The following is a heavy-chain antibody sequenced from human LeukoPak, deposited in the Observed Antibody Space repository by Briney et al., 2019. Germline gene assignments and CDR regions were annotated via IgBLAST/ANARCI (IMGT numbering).Heavy chain of an antibody. CDR2: INHSGST. CDR1: GVSFRGYY. D-gene: IGHD2-2*01. Sequence: KPSETLSLTCAVYGVSFRGYYWSWLRQPPGKGLEWIGEINHSGSTNYNPSLKSRVTISVDTSKNQFSLKLSSVTAADTAVYYCARAVPGYCSSTSCYQFDYWGQGTLVTVSS. V-gene: IGHV4-34*01. J-gene: IGHJ4*02. CDR3: ARAVPGYCSSTSCYQFDY.